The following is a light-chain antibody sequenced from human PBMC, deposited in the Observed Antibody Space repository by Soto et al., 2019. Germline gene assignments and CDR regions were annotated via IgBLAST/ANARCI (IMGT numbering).Light chain of an antibody. J-gene: IGKJ5*01. CDR3: QQYGSSPPIT. V-gene: IGKV1-5*01. CDR2: DAS. CDR1: QSISSW. Sequence: DIQMTQSPSTLSASVGDRVTITCRASQSISSWLAWYQQKPGKAPKLLIYDASSLESGVPSRFSGSGSGTDFTLTIRRLEPEDFAVYYCQQYGSSPPITFGQGTRLAI.